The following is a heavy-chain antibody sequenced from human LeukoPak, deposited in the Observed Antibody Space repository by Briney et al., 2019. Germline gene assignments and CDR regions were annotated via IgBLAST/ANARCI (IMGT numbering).Heavy chain of an antibody. CDR2: IKSKTDGGTT. CDR1: GFTFSNAW. V-gene: IGHV3-15*01. D-gene: IGHD4-17*01. CDR3: TRDRDYGDYVDY. J-gene: IGHJ4*02. Sequence: GGSLRLSCAASGFTFSNAWMSWVRQAPGKGLEWVGRIKSKTDGGTTDYAAPVKGRFTISRDDSKNTLYLQMNSLKTEDTAVYYCTRDRDYGDYVDYWGQGTLVTVSS.